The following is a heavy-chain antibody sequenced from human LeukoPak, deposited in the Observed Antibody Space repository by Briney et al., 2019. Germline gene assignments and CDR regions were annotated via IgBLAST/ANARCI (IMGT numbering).Heavy chain of an antibody. CDR2: ISYDGSHK. D-gene: IGHD2-15*01. V-gene: IGHV3-30-3*01. J-gene: IGHJ4*02. CDR3: TREVWYDALSFDY. CDR1: GFAFSTYW. Sequence: GGSLRLSCAASGFAFSTYWMSWVRQAPGKGLEWVAVISYDGSHKYYADSVKGRFTISRDNSKNMLELQMNSLTTEDTAVYYCTREVWYDALSFDYWGQGTLVYVSS.